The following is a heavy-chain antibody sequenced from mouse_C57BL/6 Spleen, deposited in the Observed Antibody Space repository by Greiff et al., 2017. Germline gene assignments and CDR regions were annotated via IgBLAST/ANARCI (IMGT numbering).Heavy chain of an antibody. CDR3: ARHEVYYWYFDV. Sequence: EVQRVESGGGLVQPGGSLKLSCAASGFTFSDYYMYWVRQTPEKRLEWVAYISNGGGSTYYPDTVKGRFTISRDNAKNTLYLQMSRLKSEDTAMYYCARHEVYYWYFDVWGTGTTVTVSS. D-gene: IGHD2-14*01. CDR2: ISNGGGST. J-gene: IGHJ1*03. CDR1: GFTFSDYY. V-gene: IGHV5-12*01.